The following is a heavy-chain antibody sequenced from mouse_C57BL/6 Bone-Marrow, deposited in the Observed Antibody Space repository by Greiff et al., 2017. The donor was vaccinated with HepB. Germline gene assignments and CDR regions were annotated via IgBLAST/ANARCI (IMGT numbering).Heavy chain of an antibody. CDR2: IDPSDSYT. CDR1: GYTFTSYW. V-gene: IGHV1-69*01. J-gene: IGHJ2*01. D-gene: IGHD2-1*01. CDR3: ARYGNWGLDY. Sequence: QVQLKQPGAELVMPGASVKLSCKASGYTFTSYWMHWVKQRPGQGLEWIGEIDPSDSYTNYNQKFKGKSTLTVDKSSSTAYMQLSSLTSEDSAVYYCARYGNWGLDYWGQGTTLTVSS.